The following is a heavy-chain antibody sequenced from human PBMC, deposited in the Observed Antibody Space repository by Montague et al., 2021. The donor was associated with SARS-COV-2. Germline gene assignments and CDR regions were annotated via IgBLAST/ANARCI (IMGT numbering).Heavy chain of an antibody. CDR3: AHRPRWEILQGEYFQH. V-gene: IGHV2-5*02. CDR2: IYWDDDK. CDR1: GFSLSTSGAG. D-gene: IGHD1-26*01. J-gene: IGHJ1*01. Sequence: PALVKPTQTLTLTCTFSGFSLSTSGAGVGWIRQPPGKALEWLALIYWDDDKRYSPSLKSRLTITKDTSKNQVVLTRTNMDPVDTATYYCAHRPRWEILQGEYFQHWGQGTLVTVSS.